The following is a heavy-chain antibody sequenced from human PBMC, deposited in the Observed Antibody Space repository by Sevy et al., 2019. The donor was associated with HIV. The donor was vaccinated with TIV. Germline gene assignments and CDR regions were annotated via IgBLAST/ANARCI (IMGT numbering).Heavy chain of an antibody. V-gene: IGHV1-2*04. CDR1: GYTFTGYY. J-gene: IGHJ6*02. Sequence: ASVKVSCKASGYTFTGYYMHWVRQAPGQGLEWMGWINPNSGGTNYAQKFQGWVTMTRDTSISTAYMELSRLRSDDTAVYYCARDLGPTTYVTVRGVVVPSNYYYYGMDVWGQGTTVTVSS. D-gene: IGHD3-10*01. CDR3: ARDLGPTTYVTVRGVVVPSNYYYYGMDV. CDR2: INPNSGGT.